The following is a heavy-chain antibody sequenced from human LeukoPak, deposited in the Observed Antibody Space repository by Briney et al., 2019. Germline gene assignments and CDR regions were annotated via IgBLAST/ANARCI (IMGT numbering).Heavy chain of an antibody. V-gene: IGHV3-7*04. Sequence: GGSLRLSCAASGFTFSNYWMSWVRQAPGKGLEWVANIKEDGSEKYYVDSVKGRFTISRDNARNSLYLRMNSLRAEDTAVYYCARGRQLGYWGQGTLVTVSS. D-gene: IGHD6-13*01. CDR1: GFTFSNYW. CDR2: IKEDGSEK. J-gene: IGHJ4*02. CDR3: ARGRQLGY.